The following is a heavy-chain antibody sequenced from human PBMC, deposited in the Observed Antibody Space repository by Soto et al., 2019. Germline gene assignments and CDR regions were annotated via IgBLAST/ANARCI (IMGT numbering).Heavy chain of an antibody. CDR1: GYSFTSNW. CDR3: ASFLVGASDY. V-gene: IGHV5-10-1*01. Sequence: GESLKISCKGSGYSFTSNWISWVRQMPGKGLEWMGRIDPSDSYTNYSPSFQGHVTISADKSISTAYLQWSSLKASDTAMYYCASFLVGASDYWGQGTQVTVSS. D-gene: IGHD1-26*01. J-gene: IGHJ4*02. CDR2: IDPSDSYT.